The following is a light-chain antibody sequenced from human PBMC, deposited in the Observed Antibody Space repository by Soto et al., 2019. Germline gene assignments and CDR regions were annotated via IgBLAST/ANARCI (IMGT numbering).Light chain of an antibody. CDR1: ALPKQF. Sequence: ELTQPPSVSVSPGQTARITCSGDALPKQFAYWYQQKPGQAPVLVIYKDIERPSGIPERFSGSSSGTTVTLTISGVLAEDEADYYCQSSDSTTRVFGTGTKVTVL. V-gene: IGLV3-25*02. J-gene: IGLJ1*01. CDR3: QSSDSTTRV. CDR2: KDI.